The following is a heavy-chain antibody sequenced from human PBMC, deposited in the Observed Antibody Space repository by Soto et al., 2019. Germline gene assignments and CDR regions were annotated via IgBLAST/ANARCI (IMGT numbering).Heavy chain of an antibody. D-gene: IGHD3-22*01. CDR3: VKANSYDNTAHQKRVLHV. Sequence: QPWLSXRLSGSSAVFNCNGDCIIVFRHAPGKGREWVGRIKGSVDGATTDYAPPVNGRFTIVRDDSTNTVLLQMKSLKAEDSGMYFRVKANSYDNTAHQKRVLHVWGPGTM. V-gene: IGHV3-15*03. CDR1: VFNCNGDC. J-gene: IGHJ3*01. CDR2: IKGSVDGATT.